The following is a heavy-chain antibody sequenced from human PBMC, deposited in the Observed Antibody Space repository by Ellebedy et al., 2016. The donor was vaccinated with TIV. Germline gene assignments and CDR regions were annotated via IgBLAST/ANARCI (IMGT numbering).Heavy chain of an antibody. J-gene: IGHJ6*02. CDR1: GFTFDKYW. D-gene: IGHD3-22*01. CDR3: ARDPTNFSSGWQYHYGLDV. V-gene: IGHV3-74*01. CDR2: LYSDGSGA. Sequence: GGSLRLXCAASGFTFDKYWMHWVRQAPGEGLVWFSRLYSDGSGASYADSVKGRFTISRDNAKSTLFLQMESLKVEDTAVYFCARDPTNFSSGWQYHYGLDVWGQGTTVTVSS.